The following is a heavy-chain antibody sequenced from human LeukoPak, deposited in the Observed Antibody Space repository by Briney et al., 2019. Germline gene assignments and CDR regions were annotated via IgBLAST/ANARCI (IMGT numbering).Heavy chain of an antibody. Sequence: PSQTLSLTCAISGDSVSSNAVGWHWIRQSPSRGLEWLGRTYYRSKWYNDYAISLKSRITINSDTSKNQFSLQLNSVIPEDTAVYYCARSQHWGYEYWGQGTLVTVSS. J-gene: IGHJ4*02. D-gene: IGHD7-27*01. CDR1: GDSVSSNAVG. CDR2: TYYRSKWYN. V-gene: IGHV6-1*01. CDR3: ARSQHWGYEY.